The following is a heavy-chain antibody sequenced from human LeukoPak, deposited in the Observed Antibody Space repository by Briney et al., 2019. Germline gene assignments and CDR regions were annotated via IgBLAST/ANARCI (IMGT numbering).Heavy chain of an antibody. Sequence: GASVKVSCKASGYTFTSYDINWVRQATGQGLEWMGWMNPNSGNTGYAQKFQGRVTITRNTSISTAYMELSSLRSEDTAVYYCATSGDGSGWYEGAFDIWGQGTMVTVSS. V-gene: IGHV1-8*03. CDR3: ATSGDGSGWYEGAFDI. J-gene: IGHJ3*02. D-gene: IGHD6-19*01. CDR2: MNPNSGNT. CDR1: GYTFTSYD.